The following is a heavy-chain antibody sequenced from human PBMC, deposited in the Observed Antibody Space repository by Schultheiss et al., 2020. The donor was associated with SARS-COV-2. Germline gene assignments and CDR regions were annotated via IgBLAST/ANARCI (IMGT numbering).Heavy chain of an antibody. D-gene: IGHD4-23*01. CDR3: ARGQVKKYYYYGMDV. J-gene: IGHJ6*02. CDR1: GFTFSSYE. CDR2: ISSSSSYI. V-gene: IGHV3-21*05. Sequence: GESLKISCAASGFTFSSYEMNWVRQAPGKGLEWVSYISSSSSYIYYADSVKGRFTISRDNAKNSLYLQMNSLRAEDTAVYYCARGQVKKYYYYGMDVWGQGTTVTVSS.